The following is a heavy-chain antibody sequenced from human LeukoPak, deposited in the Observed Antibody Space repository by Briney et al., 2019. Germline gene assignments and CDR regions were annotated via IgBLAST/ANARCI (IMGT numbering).Heavy chain of an antibody. J-gene: IGHJ4*02. CDR1: GFTFSSYE. CDR3: ARDYYDSSGYYFDY. V-gene: IGHV3-48*03. CDR2: ISSSGSTI. D-gene: IGHD3-22*01. Sequence: GGSLRLSCAASGFTFSSYEMNWVRQAPGKGLEWVSYISSSGSTIYYADSVKGRFTISRDNAENSLYLQMNSLRAEDTAVYYCARDYYDSSGYYFDYWGQGTLVTVSS.